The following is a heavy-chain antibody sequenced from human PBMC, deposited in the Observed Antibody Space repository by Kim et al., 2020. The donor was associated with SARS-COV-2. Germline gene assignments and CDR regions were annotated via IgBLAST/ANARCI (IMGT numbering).Heavy chain of an antibody. CDR1: GGSFSGYY. CDR3: ARFATRNWFDP. J-gene: IGHJ5*02. Sequence: SETLSLTCAVYGGSFSGYYWSWIRQPPGKGLEWIGEINHSGSTNYNPSLKSRVTISVDTSKNQFSLKLSSVTAADTAVYYCARFATRNWFDPWGQGTLVT. V-gene: IGHV4-34*01. CDR2: INHSGST.